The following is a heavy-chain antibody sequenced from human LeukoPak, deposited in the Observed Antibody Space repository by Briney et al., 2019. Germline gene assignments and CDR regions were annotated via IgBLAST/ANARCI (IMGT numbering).Heavy chain of an antibody. J-gene: IGHJ4*02. CDR2: IYYSGST. Sequence: PSETLSLTCTVSGGSISSGDYYWSWIRQPPGTGLEWIGYIYYSGSTYYNPSLKSRVTISVDTSKNQFSLKLSSVTAADTAVYYCASSTATVTTEAFDYWGQGTLVTVSS. D-gene: IGHD4-17*01. V-gene: IGHV4-30-4*01. CDR1: GGSISSGDYY. CDR3: ASSTATVTTEAFDY.